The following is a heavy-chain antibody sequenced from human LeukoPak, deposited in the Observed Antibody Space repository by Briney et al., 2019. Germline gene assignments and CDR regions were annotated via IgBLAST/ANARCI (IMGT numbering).Heavy chain of an antibody. J-gene: IGHJ4*02. CDR2: IYHSGST. CDR3: ASFFSSYGYDY. CDR1: GDSNSRGGYS. V-gene: IGHV4-30-2*01. D-gene: IGHD5-18*01. Sequence: PSDTLSITCLVSGDSNSRGGYSWTWIRQPPGKGLERIGYIYHSGSTYYNPSLKSRVTISVGRSKNQFSLKLSSVTAADTAVYYCASFFSSYGYDYWGQGTLVNVSS.